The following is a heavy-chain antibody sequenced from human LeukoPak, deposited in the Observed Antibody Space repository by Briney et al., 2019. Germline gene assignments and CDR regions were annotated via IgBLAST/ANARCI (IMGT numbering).Heavy chain of an antibody. D-gene: IGHD6-19*01. Sequence: SETLSLTCTVSGVSISSYYWSWIRQPPGKGLEWIGSIYYSGSTYYNPSLKSRVTISVDTSKNQFSLNLSSVTAADTAVYYCARFRGWPYSSSGNFDYWGQGTLVTVSS. J-gene: IGHJ4*02. CDR1: GVSISSYY. CDR2: IYYSGST. V-gene: IGHV4-39*01. CDR3: ARFRGWPYSSSGNFDY.